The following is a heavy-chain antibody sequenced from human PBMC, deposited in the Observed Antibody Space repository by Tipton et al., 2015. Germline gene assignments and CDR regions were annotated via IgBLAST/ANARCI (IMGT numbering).Heavy chain of an antibody. CDR2: IYYSGST. Sequence: TLSLTCTVSGDSIRSGGYYWTWIRQHPGKGLEWIGYIYYSGSTDYNPSLKSRVTISVDTSKNQFSLKLSSVTAADTAVYYCARQLQINWFDPWGQGTLVTVSS. D-gene: IGHD5-24*01. V-gene: IGHV4-31*03. CDR1: GDSIRSGGYY. CDR3: ARQLQINWFDP. J-gene: IGHJ5*02.